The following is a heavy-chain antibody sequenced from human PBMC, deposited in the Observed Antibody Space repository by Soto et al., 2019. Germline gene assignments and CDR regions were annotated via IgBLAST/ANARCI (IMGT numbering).Heavy chain of an antibody. Sequence: SEPLSLTCAVSGGIISRAVSSWNWLRQPPGKTLEWIGYIYHSGSTYSNPSLKSRVTISVDRSRSQFSLNLSSVNAADTAVYYCARAKDGSDWFDPWGHGALVTVS. CDR2: IYHSGST. D-gene: IGHD2-21*01. J-gene: IGHJ5*02. CDR1: GGIISRAVSS. CDR3: ARAKDGSDWFDP. V-gene: IGHV4-30-2*01.